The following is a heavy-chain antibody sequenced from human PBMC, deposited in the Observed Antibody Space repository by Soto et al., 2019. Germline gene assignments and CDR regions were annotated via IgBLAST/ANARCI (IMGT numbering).Heavy chain of an antibody. J-gene: IGHJ3*02. CDR3: ASTPGYCSGGSCYSLAFDI. CDR1: GDSVCSNSAA. D-gene: IGHD2-15*01. V-gene: IGHV6-1*01. CDR2: TYYRSKWYN. Sequence: SQTLSLTCAISGDSVCSNSAAWNWIRQSPSRGLEWLGRTYYRSKWYNDYAVSVKSRITINPDTSKNQFSLQLNSVTPEDTAVYYCASTPGYCSGGSCYSLAFDIWGQGTMVTVSS.